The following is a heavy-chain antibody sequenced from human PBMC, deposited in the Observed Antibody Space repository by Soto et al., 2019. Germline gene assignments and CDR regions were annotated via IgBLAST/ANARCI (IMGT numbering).Heavy chain of an antibody. CDR1: GFTLSTYY. CDR3: AREGLIDYYYDSSAYRDDAFDI. V-gene: IGHV3-7*01. D-gene: IGHD3-22*01. CDR2: IKQDGSDK. Sequence: TGGSLRLSCAASGFTLSTYYMSWVRQAPGKGLEWVANIKQDGSDKFFVDSVKGRFTISRDNAKNSLNLQMNSLRAEDTAVYYCAREGLIDYYYDSSAYRDDAFDIWGQGTMVTVSS. J-gene: IGHJ3*02.